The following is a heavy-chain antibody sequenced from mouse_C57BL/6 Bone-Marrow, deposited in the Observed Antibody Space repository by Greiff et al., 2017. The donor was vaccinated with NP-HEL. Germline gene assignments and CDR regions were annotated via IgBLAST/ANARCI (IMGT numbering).Heavy chain of an antibody. CDR2: INPNNGGT. V-gene: IGHV1-18*01. J-gene: IGHJ4*01. CDR1: GYTFTDYN. D-gene: IGHD1-1*01. Sequence: EVQLQQSGPELVKPGASVKIPCKASGYTFTDYNMDWVKQSHGKSLEWIGDINPNNGGTIYNQKFKGKATLTVDKSSSTAYMEHRSLTSEDTAVYYCAREGDGSRYYYAMDYWGQGTSVTVSS. CDR3: AREGDGSRYYYAMDY.